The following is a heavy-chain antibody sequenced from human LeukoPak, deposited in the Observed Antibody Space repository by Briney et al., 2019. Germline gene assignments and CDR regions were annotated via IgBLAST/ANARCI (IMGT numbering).Heavy chain of an antibody. CDR3: ARDRRGSWSSNYYYYYMDV. D-gene: IGHD6-13*01. CDR1: GGSISSYY. CDR2: IYYSWST. J-gene: IGHJ6*03. Sequence: SETLSLTCTCSGGSISSYYWSWIRQPPGKGLEGIGYIYYSWSTNYNPSLNSRVTISVDTSKNQFSLKLSSVTAADTAVYYCARDRRGSWSSNYYYYYMDVWGKGTTVTVSS. V-gene: IGHV4-59*01.